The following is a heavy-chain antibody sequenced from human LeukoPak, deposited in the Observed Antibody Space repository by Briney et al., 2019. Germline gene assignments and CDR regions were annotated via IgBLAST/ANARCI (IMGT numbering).Heavy chain of an antibody. D-gene: IGHD2-15*01. J-gene: IGHJ6*02. V-gene: IGHV3-33*01. CDR1: GFTFSSYG. Sequence: GGSLRLSCAASGFTFSSYGMHWVRQAPGKGLEGVAVIWYDGSNKYYADSVKGRFTISRDNSKNTLYLQMNSLRAEDTAVYYCARDEYCSGGSCYSGRVGYYYGMDVWGQGTTVTVSS. CDR2: IWYDGSNK. CDR3: ARDEYCSGGSCYSGRVGYYYGMDV.